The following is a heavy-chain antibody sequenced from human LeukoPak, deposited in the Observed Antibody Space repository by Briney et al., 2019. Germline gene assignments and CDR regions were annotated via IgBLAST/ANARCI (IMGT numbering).Heavy chain of an antibody. CDR1: GGSISTYY. V-gene: IGHV4-4*07. Sequence: SETLSLTCTVSGGSISTYYGGWIRQPAGKGLEWIGRIYSSGSTNYNPSLKSRVTMSVDTSKNQFSLKLSSVTAADTAVYFCARDRSWFGETYYYSMDVWGKGTTVTVSS. J-gene: IGHJ6*03. CDR2: IYSSGST. D-gene: IGHD3-10*01. CDR3: ARDRSWFGETYYYSMDV.